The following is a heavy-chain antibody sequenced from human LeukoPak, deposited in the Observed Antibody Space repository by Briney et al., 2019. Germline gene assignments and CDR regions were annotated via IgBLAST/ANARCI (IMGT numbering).Heavy chain of an antibody. CDR1: GFTFSSYA. J-gene: IGHJ4*02. CDR2: ISGSGGST. D-gene: IGHD6-19*01. CDR3: AKGGRSRIAVAGTLIDY. V-gene: IGHV3-23*01. Sequence: GGPLRLSCAASGFTFSSYAMSWVRQAPGKGLEWVSAISGSGGSTYYADSVRGRFTISRDNSKNTLYLQMNSLRAEDTAVYYCAKGGRSRIAVAGTLIDYWGQGTLVTVSS.